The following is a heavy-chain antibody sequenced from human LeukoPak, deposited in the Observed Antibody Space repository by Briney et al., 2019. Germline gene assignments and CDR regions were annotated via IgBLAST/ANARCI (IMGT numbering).Heavy chain of an antibody. V-gene: IGHV3-23*01. Sequence: GGSLRLSCGASRFTFKNYALAWGRQAPGEGLEWVSALSYTISTYYADSVKGRFIISRDNSKNTLYLQMNSLRVEDTAIYYCATYPGVAVNKYFQHCGQGPLLTVSS. CDR3: ATYPGVAVNKYFQH. J-gene: IGHJ1*01. D-gene: IGHD6-19*01. CDR1: RFTFKNYA. CDR2: LSYTIST.